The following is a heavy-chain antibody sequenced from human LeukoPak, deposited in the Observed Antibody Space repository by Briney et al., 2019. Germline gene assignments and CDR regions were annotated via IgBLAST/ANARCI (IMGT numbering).Heavy chain of an antibody. CDR2: IIPMLNTE. V-gene: IGHV1-69*05. D-gene: IGHD3-3*01. J-gene: IGHJ4*02. CDR3: ARSGQAANYDFWSGYYPRYDY. Sequence: SVKVSCKASGGTFSNYAISWVRQAPGQGLEWVGGIIPMLNTENYAQKLQGRVTIRTDESSSAAYMELSSLRSDDTAVYFCARSGQAANYDFWSGYYPRYDYWGQGTLVTVSS. CDR1: GGTFSNYA.